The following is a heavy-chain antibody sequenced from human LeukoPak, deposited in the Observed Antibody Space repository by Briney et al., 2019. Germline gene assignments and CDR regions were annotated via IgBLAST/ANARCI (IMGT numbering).Heavy chain of an antibody. D-gene: IGHD3-22*01. J-gene: IGHJ3*02. CDR2: IYPGDSDT. CDR1: GSIFTSYW. V-gene: IGHV5-51*01. Sequence: KVGESLQISCKGSGSIFTSYWIGWVRQLPGKGLEWMGIIYPGDSDTRYSPSFQGQVTISADKSISTAYLQWSSLKASDTAMYYCARQRSYYDSSGYYYAFDIWGQGTMVTVSS. CDR3: ARQRSYYDSSGYYYAFDI.